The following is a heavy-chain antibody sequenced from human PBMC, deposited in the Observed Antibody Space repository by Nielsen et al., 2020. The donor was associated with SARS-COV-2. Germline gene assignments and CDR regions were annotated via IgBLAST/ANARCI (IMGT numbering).Heavy chain of an antibody. D-gene: IGHD6-19*01. J-gene: IGHJ4*02. CDR3: ARIRGEQWLVADY. CDR1: GFSLSNARMC. CDR2: IDWDDDK. V-gene: IGHV2-70*11. Sequence: SGPTLVKPTETLTLTCTVSGFSLSNARMCVSWIRQPPGKALEWLARIDWDDDKYYSTSLKTRLTISKDTSKNQVVLTMTNMDPVDTATYYCARIRGEQWLVADYWGQGTLVTVSS.